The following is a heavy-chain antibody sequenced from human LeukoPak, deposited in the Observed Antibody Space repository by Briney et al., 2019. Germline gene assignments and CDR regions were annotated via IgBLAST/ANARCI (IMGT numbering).Heavy chain of an antibody. Sequence: SETLSLTCTVSGGSISTYHWSWIRQPPGKGLEWIGYSYYNGRTSYNPSLKSRVIISVDASKNQFSLRLTSVTTADTAVYFCARGGGYSGYDNYFDYWGQGALVTVSS. J-gene: IGHJ4*02. CDR1: GGSISTYH. V-gene: IGHV4-59*01. D-gene: IGHD5-12*01. CDR3: ARGGGYSGYDNYFDY. CDR2: SYYNGRT.